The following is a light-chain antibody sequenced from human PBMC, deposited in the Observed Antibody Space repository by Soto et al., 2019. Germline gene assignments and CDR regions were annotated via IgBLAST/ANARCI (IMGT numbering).Light chain of an antibody. CDR2: EVS. CDR1: SRDVGGYNY. J-gene: IGLJ2*01. V-gene: IGLV2-14*01. Sequence: QSALTQPASVSGSPGQSITISCTGTSRDVGGYNYVSWYQQHPGKAPKLMIYEVSNRPSGVSNRFSGSKSGNTASLTISGLQAEDEADYYCSSFTSSSLVVFGGGTQLTVL. CDR3: SSFTSSSLVV.